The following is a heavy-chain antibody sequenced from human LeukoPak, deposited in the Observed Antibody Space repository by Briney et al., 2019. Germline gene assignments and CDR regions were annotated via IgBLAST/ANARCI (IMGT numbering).Heavy chain of an antibody. CDR1: GFTFSNYW. V-gene: IGHV3-74*01. CDR2: ITSDGTAT. J-gene: IGHJ4*02. D-gene: IGHD5-24*01. Sequence: PGGSLRLSCVASGFTFSNYWMHWVRQAPGKGLVWASRITSDGTATTYADSVKGRFTISRDNAKNTLYLQMNSLRVEDTALYYCARGYNYANDFDSWGQGTLVSVSS. CDR3: ARGYNYANDFDS.